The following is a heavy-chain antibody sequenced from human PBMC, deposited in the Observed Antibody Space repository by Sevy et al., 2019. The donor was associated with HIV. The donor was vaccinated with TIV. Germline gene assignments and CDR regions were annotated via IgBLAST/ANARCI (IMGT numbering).Heavy chain of an antibody. D-gene: IGHD3-22*01. V-gene: IGHV1-69*13. Sequence: ASVKVSCKASGGTFSSYAISWVRQAPGRGLEWMGGIIPIFGTANYAQKFQGRVTITADESTSTAYMELSSLRSEDTAVYYCARSPYDSSGYYHYFDYWGQGTLVTVSS. CDR3: ARSPYDSSGYYHYFDY. CDR2: IIPIFGTA. CDR1: GGTFSSYA. J-gene: IGHJ4*02.